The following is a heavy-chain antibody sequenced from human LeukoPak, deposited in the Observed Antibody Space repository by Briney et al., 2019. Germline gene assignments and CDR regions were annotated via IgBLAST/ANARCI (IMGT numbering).Heavy chain of an antibody. D-gene: IGHD3-10*01. CDR3: ARQAPLRGYYGSGSSPNYFDY. V-gene: IGHV4-39*01. CDR1: GGSISSSNYY. Sequence: PSETLSLTCTVSGGSISSSNYYWGWIRQPPGKGLEWIGSIYYSGSTYYNPSLKSRVTISVDTSKNQFSLKLISVTAADTAVYYCARQAPLRGYYGSGSSPNYFDYWGQGTLVTVSS. CDR2: IYYSGST. J-gene: IGHJ4*02.